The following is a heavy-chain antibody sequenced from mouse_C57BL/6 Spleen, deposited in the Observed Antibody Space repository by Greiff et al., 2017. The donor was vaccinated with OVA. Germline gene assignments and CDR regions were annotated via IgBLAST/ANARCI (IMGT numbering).Heavy chain of an antibody. Sequence: EVNLVESGGGLVKPGGSLKLSCAASGFTFSSYAMSWVRQTPEKRLEWVATISDGGSYTYYPDNVKGRFTISRDNAKNNLYLQMSHLKSEDTAMYYCARAGGYYVYYAMDYWGQGTSVTVSS. CDR1: GFTFSSYA. V-gene: IGHV5-4*03. D-gene: IGHD2-3*01. CDR2: ISDGGSYT. CDR3: ARAGGYYVYYAMDY. J-gene: IGHJ4*01.